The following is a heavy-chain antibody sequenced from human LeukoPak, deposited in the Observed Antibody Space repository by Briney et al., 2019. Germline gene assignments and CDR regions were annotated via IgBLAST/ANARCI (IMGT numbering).Heavy chain of an antibody. D-gene: IGHD6-19*01. CDR1: GFTFSTSG. CDR3: AHKYDSGWYDY. CDR2: ISGSGGST. V-gene: IGHV3-23*01. Sequence: PGRSLRLSCAASGFTFSTSGMHWVRQAPGKGLEWVSAISGSGGSTYYADSVKGRFTISRDNSKNTLYLQMNSLRAEDTAVYYCAHKYDSGWYDYWGQGTLVTVSS. J-gene: IGHJ4*02.